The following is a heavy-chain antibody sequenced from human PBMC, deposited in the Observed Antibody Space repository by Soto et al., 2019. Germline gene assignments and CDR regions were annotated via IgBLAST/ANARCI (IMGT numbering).Heavy chain of an antibody. CDR2: IIPIFGTA. CDR1: GGTFSSYA. D-gene: IGHD3-22*01. J-gene: IGHJ4*02. Sequence: QVQLVQSGAEVKKPGSSVKVSCKASGGTFSSYAISWVRQAPGQGLEWMGGIIPIFGTANYAQKFQGRVTITADESTSTAYRELSSLKPEDTGVHYCARERRRYDDSGGYYPAPYYFDYWGQGSLVTVSS. V-gene: IGHV1-69*12. CDR3: ARERRRYDDSGGYYPAPYYFDY.